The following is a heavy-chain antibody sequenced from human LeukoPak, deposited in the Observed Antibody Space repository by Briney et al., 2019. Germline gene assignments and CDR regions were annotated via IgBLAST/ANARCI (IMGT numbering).Heavy chain of an antibody. CDR3: ARERRIYGDYGTYYYGMDV. D-gene: IGHD4-17*01. V-gene: IGHV1-2*02. CDR2: INPNSGGT. Sequence: ASVKVSCKASGYTFTGYYMHWVRQAPGQGLEWMGWINPNSGGTNYAQKFQGRVTMTTDTSISTAYMELSRLRSDDTAVYYCARERRIYGDYGTYYYGMDVWGQGTTVTVSS. CDR1: GYTFTGYY. J-gene: IGHJ6*02.